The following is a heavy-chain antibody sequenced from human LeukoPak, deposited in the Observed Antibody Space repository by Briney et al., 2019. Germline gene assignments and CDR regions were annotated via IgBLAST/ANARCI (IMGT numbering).Heavy chain of an antibody. V-gene: IGHV5-10-1*01. Sequence: GESLRISCKDSGHSFTSYWISWVRQMPGKGLEWMGRIDPSDSYTNYSPSFQGHVTISVDKSISTAYLQWTSLKSSDSAMYYCARRGYYYYYGMDVWGQGTTVTVSS. D-gene: IGHD3-10*01. J-gene: IGHJ6*02. CDR3: ARRGYYYYYGMDV. CDR1: GHSFTSYW. CDR2: IDPSDSYT.